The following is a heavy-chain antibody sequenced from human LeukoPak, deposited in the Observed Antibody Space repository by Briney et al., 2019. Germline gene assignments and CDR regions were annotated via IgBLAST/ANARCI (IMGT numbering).Heavy chain of an antibody. CDR3: ARVGVVPAAIPDGFDI. Sequence: GGSLRLSCAASGFTVSSNYMSWVRQAPGKGLEWVSVIYSGGSTYYADSVKGRFTISRDNSKNTLYLQMTSLTAEDTAVYYCARVGVVPAAIPDGFDIWGQGTMVTVSS. CDR2: IYSGGST. J-gene: IGHJ3*02. D-gene: IGHD2-2*01. V-gene: IGHV3-53*01. CDR1: GFTVSSNY.